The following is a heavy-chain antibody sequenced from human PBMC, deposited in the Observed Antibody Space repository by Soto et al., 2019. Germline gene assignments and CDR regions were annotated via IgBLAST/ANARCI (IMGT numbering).Heavy chain of an antibody. CDR3: ARAAGYSGYANWGYYYYYMDV. J-gene: IGHJ6*03. Sequence: VASVKVSCKASGYTFTSYDINWVRQATGQGLEWMGWMNPNSGNTGYAQKFQGRVTMTRNTSISTAYMELSSLRSEDTAVYYCARAAGYSGYANWGYYYYYMDVWGKGTTVTVSS. CDR1: GYTFTSYD. V-gene: IGHV1-8*01. D-gene: IGHD5-12*01. CDR2: MNPNSGNT.